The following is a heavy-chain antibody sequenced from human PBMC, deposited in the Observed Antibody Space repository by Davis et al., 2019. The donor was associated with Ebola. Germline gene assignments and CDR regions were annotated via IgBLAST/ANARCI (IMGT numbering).Heavy chain of an antibody. J-gene: IGHJ6*03. CDR3: AREAAVMITFGGVIAPTVHYYYYMDV. V-gene: IGHV4-31*03. Sequence: LRLSCTVSGGSISSGGYYWSWIRQHPGKGLEWIGYIYYSGSTYYNPSLKSRVTISVDTSKNQFSLKLSSVTAADTAVYYCAREAAVMITFGGVIAPTVHYYYYMDVWGKGTTVTVSS. D-gene: IGHD3-16*02. CDR2: IYYSGST. CDR1: GGSISSGGYY.